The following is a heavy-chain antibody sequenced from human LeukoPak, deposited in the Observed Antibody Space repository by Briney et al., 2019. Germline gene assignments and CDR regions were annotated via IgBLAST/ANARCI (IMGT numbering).Heavy chain of an antibody. CDR2: IYYTGKT. CDR1: GGSINSFS. J-gene: IGHJ1*01. Sequence: PSETLSLTCTVSGGSINSFSWSWIRPPPGEGLEWIGYIYYTGKTNYNPSLKSRVTISIDPSKNQFSLNVSSMTAADTAVYYCASYYSDSEYFQHWGRGTLVTVSS. V-gene: IGHV4-59*13. D-gene: IGHD4-11*01. CDR3: ASYYSDSEYFQH.